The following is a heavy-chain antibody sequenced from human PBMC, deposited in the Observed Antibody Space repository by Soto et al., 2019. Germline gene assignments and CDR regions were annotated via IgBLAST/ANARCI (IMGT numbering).Heavy chain of an antibody. V-gene: IGHV3-74*01. J-gene: IGHJ3*01. CDR3: VRDYGDGGATAAFDV. D-gene: IGHD4-17*01. CDR1: GVTFSSYW. Sequence: GGSLRLSCVASGVTFSSYWMHWVRQVPGKGLVWVSHINFDGSGTSYADSVKGRFTISRDNAKNTLYLQMSSLRVEDTGGYYCVRDYGDGGATAAFDVWGQGTMVTVSS. CDR2: INFDGSGT.